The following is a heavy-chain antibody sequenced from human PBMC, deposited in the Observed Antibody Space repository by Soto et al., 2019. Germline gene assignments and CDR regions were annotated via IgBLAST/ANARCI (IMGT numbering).Heavy chain of an antibody. CDR2: IYYSGST. CDR3: ARGGPIVVASDAFDI. D-gene: IGHD3-22*01. CDR1: GGSISSGDYY. J-gene: IGHJ3*02. V-gene: IGHV4-30-4*01. Sequence: QVQLQESGPGLVKPSQTLSLTCTVSGGSISSGDYYWSWIRQPPGKGLEWIGYIYYSGSTYYNPSLKSRVTISVDTSKNQFSLKLSSVTAADMAVYYCARGGPIVVASDAFDIWGQGTMVTVSS.